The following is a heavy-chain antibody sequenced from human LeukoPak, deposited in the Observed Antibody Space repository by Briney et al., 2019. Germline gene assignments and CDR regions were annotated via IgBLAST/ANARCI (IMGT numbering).Heavy chain of an antibody. V-gene: IGHV6-1*01. CDR2: TYYRSKWYH. CDR1: GDSVSSNSAA. D-gene: IGHD2-15*01. J-gene: IGHJ4*02. Sequence: SQTLSLTCVISGDSVSSNSAAWNWIRQSPSRGLEWLGRTYYRSKWYHDYAISVKSRITISPDTSKNQVSLQLISVTPEDTAAYYCAREWGMVAARLDYWGRGTLVTVSS. CDR3: AREWGMVAARLDY.